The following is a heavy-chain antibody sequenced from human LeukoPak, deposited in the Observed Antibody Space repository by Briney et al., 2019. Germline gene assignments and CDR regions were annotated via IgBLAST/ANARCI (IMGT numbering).Heavy chain of an antibody. J-gene: IGHJ4*02. V-gene: IGHV4-38-2*02. CDR2: IYHSGST. CDR3: ARLVY. CDR1: GYSISSGYY. D-gene: IGHD6-13*01. Sequence: SETLSLTCTVSGYSISSGYYWGWIRQPPGKGLEWIGSIYHSGSTNYNPSLKSRVTISVDTSKNQFSLKLSSVTAADTAVYYCARLVYWGQGTLVTVSS.